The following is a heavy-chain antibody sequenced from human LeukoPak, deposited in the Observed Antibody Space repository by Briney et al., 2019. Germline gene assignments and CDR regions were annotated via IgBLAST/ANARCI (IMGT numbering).Heavy chain of an antibody. J-gene: IGHJ4*02. CDR2: TFYRSKWYN. Sequence: SQTLSLTCDISGDSVSSNSAAWNWIGQSPSRGLEWLGRTFYRSKWYNEYEVSLKSRLTIHADTSKNHFSLQLNSVTPEDTAVYYCARSGGTAIGNYERATFDYWGQGTLVTVSS. CDR3: ARSGGTAIGNYERATFDY. D-gene: IGHD1-7*01. V-gene: IGHV6-1*01. CDR1: GDSVSSNSAA.